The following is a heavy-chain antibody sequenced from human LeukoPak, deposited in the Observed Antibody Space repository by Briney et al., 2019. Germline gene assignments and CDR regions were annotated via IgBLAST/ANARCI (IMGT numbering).Heavy chain of an antibody. CDR2: ILGSGGST. Sequence: GGSLRLSRAASGFTFSYNAMAWVRQAPGKGLEWVSSILGSGGSTYYADAVKGRFTISRDNSKNTLYLQMNTLRAEDTAVYYCAKSWDAFDFWGQGTMVTVSS. J-gene: IGHJ3*01. D-gene: IGHD3-10*01. CDR3: AKSWDAFDF. V-gene: IGHV3-23*01. CDR1: GFTFSYNA.